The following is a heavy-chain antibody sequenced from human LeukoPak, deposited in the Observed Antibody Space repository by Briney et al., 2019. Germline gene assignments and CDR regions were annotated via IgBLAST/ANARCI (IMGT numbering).Heavy chain of an antibody. CDR1: GYTFTSYD. CDR2: MNPNSGNT. V-gene: IGHV1-8*01. Sequence: GASVKVSCKASGYTFTSYDINRVRQATGQGLEWMGWMNPNSGNTGYAQKFQSRVTMTRNTSISTAYMELSSLRSEDTAVYYCARGSLYYEAYYFDYWGQGTLVTVSS. J-gene: IGHJ4*02. D-gene: IGHD3-22*01. CDR3: ARGSLYYEAYYFDY.